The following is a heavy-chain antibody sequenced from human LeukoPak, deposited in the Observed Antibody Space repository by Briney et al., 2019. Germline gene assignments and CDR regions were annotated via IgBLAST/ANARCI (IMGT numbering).Heavy chain of an antibody. J-gene: IGHJ5*02. CDR3: ARGGFRHFDP. CDR2: IKEDEIEI. CDR1: GFAFNSQT. Sequence: GGSLRLSCAASGFAFNSQTMSWVRQAPGKGLEWVASIKEDEIEIHFVDSVKGRFTISRDNAKDSLYLQMNSLRVEDTAVYYCARGGFRHFDPWSQGTLVTVSS. V-gene: IGHV3-7*01. D-gene: IGHD3-22*01.